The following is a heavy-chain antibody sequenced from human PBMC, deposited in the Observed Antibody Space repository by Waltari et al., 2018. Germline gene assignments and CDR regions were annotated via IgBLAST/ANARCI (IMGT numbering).Heavy chain of an antibody. CDR1: GYTFTNFY. CDR2: IDPDGGGT. J-gene: IGHJ4*02. V-gene: IGHV1-46*01. Sequence: QVQLVQSGAEGERPGASVRISCKASGYTFTNFYVPWLRQAPGRGFEWLGIIDPDGGGTTYAPKFRDRLSLTRDTSTSVLYMALDNLNSDDSAIYFCARGRGTLGQLLVTYWGQGTQVLVSS. CDR3: ARGRGTLGQLLVTY. D-gene: IGHD6-13*01.